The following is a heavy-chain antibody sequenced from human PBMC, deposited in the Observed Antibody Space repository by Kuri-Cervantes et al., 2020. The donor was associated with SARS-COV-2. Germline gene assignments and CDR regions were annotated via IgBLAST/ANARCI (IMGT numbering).Heavy chain of an antibody. D-gene: IGHD4-11*01. V-gene: IGHV3-30-3*02. CDR1: GFTFDDYA. CDR2: ISYEGTKK. CDR3: AKESQNQLLQPGGWFAP. Sequence: GESLKISCAASGFTFDDYAMHWVRQAPGKGLEWVARISYEGTKKNYADSVKGRFTISRDNSKNTLDLQLGSLSAEDTAVYYCAKESQNQLLQPGGWFAPWGQGTLVTVSS. J-gene: IGHJ5*02.